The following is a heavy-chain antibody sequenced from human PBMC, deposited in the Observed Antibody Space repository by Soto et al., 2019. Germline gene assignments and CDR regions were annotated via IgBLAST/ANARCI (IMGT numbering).Heavy chain of an antibody. J-gene: IGHJ6*02. V-gene: IGHV2-70*01. CDR2: IDWDDDK. CDR3: AQSVGPRPYYGMDV. Sequence: SGPTLVNPTQTLTLTCTFSGFSLSTSGMCVSWIRQPPGKALEWLALIDWDDDKYYSTSLKTRLTISKDTSKTQVVLTMTNMDPVDTATYYCAQSVGPRPYYGMDVWGQGTTVTVSS. CDR1: GFSLSTSGMC.